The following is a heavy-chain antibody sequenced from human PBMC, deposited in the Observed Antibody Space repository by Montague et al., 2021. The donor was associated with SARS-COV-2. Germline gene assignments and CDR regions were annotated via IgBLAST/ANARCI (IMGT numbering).Heavy chain of an antibody. Sequence: SETLSLTCTVSGDAISEYTYNWIWNRQPPGQELEFITSVSSSGRSHSNPYLQIRVTLSADTSKNEISLKVSAVTAAATSVYYCARLALSGWPSYYLYGLDVWGPGTMVTVSS. CDR2: VSSSGRS. D-gene: IGHD6-19*01. CDR1: GDAISEYTYN. V-gene: IGHV4-39*01. J-gene: IGHJ6*01. CDR3: ARLALSGWPSYYLYGLDV.